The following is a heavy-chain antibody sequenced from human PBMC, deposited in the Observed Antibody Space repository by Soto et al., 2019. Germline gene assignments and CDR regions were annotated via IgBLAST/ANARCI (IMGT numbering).Heavy chain of an antibody. CDR1: YGSIRGYY. Sequence: SQPLSVTWAVSYGSIRGYYWSWILQPPGKGLEWIGNIYYSGSTNYNPSLKSRVIISVDRSKNQFSLKVSSVTAADTAVYYCARETYGDYVGYFAPWGQGILVTVSS. D-gene: IGHD4-17*01. V-gene: IGHV4-59*12. CDR3: ARETYGDYVGYFAP. CDR2: IYYSGST. J-gene: IGHJ5*02.